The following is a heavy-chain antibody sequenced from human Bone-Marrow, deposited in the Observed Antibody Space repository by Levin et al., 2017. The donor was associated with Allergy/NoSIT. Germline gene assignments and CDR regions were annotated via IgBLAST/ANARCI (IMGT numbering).Heavy chain of an antibody. D-gene: IGHD3-10*01. V-gene: IGHV3-48*01. Sequence: PGGSLRLSCAASGFTFSSYSMNWVRQAPGKGLEWVAYLSSSGTNVYYADSVKGRFIISRDNAKNSLFLQMNSLRPDDTALYYCSLNYEGSGEDAFDIWGRGTKVTVSS. J-gene: IGHJ3*02. CDR3: SLNYEGSGEDAFDI. CDR2: LSSSGTNV. CDR1: GFTFSSYS.